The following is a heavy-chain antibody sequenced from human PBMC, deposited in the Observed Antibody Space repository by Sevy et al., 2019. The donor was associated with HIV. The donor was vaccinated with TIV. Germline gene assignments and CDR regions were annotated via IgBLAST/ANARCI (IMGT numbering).Heavy chain of an antibody. V-gene: IGHV4-34*01. Sequence: SETLSLTCAVYGGSFSGYYWSWIRQPPGKGLEWIGEINHSGSTNYNPSLKSRVTISVDTSKNQFSLKLSSVTAADTAVYYCARGVVPAAIFSHFDYWGQGTLVTVSS. CDR2: INHSGST. CDR1: GGSFSGYY. J-gene: IGHJ4*02. D-gene: IGHD2-2*01. CDR3: ARGVVPAAIFSHFDY.